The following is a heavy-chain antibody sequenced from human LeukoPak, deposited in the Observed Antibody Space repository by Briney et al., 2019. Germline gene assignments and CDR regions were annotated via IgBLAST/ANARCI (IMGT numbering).Heavy chain of an antibody. J-gene: IGHJ6*02. V-gene: IGHV1-2*02. CDR1: GYTFTGYY. D-gene: IGHD2-2*01. Sequence: EASVKVSCKASGYTFTGYYMHWVRQAPGQGLEWMGWINPNSGGTNYAQKFQGRVTVTRDTSISTAYMELSRLRSDDTAVYYCARVSFPSVYCSSTSCYPLYGMDVWGQGTTVTVSS. CDR2: INPNSGGT. CDR3: ARVSFPSVYCSSTSCYPLYGMDV.